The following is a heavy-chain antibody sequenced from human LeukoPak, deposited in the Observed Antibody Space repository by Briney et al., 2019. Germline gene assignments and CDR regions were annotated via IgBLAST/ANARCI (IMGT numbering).Heavy chain of an antibody. CDR2: IYTSGST. CDR3: ASSRVTYDSSGYPHYYYYYGMDV. J-gene: IGHJ6*02. V-gene: IGHV4-4*07. Sequence: NPSETLSLTCTVSGGSISSYYWSWIRQPAGKGLERIGRIYTSGSTNYNPSLKSRVTMSVDTSKNQFSLKLSSVTAADTAVYYCASSRVTYDSSGYPHYYYYYGMDVWGQGTTVTVSS. CDR1: GGSISSYY. D-gene: IGHD3-22*01.